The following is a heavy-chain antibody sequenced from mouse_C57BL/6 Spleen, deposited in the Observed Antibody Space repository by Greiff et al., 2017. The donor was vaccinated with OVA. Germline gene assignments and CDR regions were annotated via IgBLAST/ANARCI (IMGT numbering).Heavy chain of an antibody. V-gene: IGHV1-82*01. CDR1: GYAFSSSW. Sequence: QVQLQQSGPELVKPGASVKISCKASGYAFSSSWMNWVKQRPGKGLEWIGRIYPGDGDTNYNGKFKGKATLTADKSSSTAYMQLSSLTSEDSAVYFCARAGRDWYFAVWGTGTTVTVSS. CDR3: ARAGRDWYFAV. D-gene: IGHD4-1*01. J-gene: IGHJ1*03. CDR2: IYPGDGDT.